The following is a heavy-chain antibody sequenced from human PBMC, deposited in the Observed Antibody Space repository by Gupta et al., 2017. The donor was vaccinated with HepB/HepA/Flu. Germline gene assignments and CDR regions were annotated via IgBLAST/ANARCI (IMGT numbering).Heavy chain of an antibody. CDR2: ISSSSSYI. J-gene: IGHJ6*03. CDR1: GFTFSSYS. D-gene: IGHD2-2*01. V-gene: IGHV3-21*01. CDR3: ARDYCSSTSCRYYYYYYYMDV. Sequence: EVQLVESVGGLDKPGGSLRLSCAASGFTFSSYSMNWVRQAPGKGLEWVSSISSSSSYIYYADSVKGRFTISRDNAKNSLYLQMNSLRAEDTAVYYCARDYCSSTSCRYYYYYYYMDVWGKGTTVTVSS.